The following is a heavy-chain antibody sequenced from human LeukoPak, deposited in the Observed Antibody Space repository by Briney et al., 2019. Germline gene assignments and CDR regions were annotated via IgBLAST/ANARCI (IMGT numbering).Heavy chain of an antibody. Sequence: EASVKVSCKASGYTFTSYGISWVRQAPGQGLEWMGWISAYNGNTNYAQKLQGRVTMTTDTSTSTAYMELRSLRSDDTAVYYCARVVEYYDFWSGHQYYFDYWGQGTLVTVSS. J-gene: IGHJ4*02. CDR1: GYTFTSYG. CDR2: ISAYNGNT. CDR3: ARVVEYYDFWSGHQYYFDY. D-gene: IGHD3-3*01. V-gene: IGHV1-18*01.